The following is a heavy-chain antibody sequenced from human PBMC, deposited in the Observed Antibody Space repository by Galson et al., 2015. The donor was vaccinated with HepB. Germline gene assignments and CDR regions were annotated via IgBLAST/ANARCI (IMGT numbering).Heavy chain of an antibody. CDR3: AKLLYHTYYYGMDV. J-gene: IGHJ6*02. Sequence: SLRLSCAASGFTFSSYAMNWVRQVPGKGLEWVSAISGSGGSTYYADSVKGRFTISRDSSKNTLYLQMNSLRAEDTAVYYCAKLLYHTYYYGMDVWGQGTTVTVSS. CDR2: ISGSGGST. CDR1: GFTFSSYA. D-gene: IGHD2-2*02. V-gene: IGHV3-23*01.